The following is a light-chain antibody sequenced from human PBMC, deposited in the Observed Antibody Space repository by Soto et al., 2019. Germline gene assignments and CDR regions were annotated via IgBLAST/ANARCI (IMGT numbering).Light chain of an antibody. CDR1: QRVSSSY. CDR2: DAS. CDR3: QQYGNSPT. V-gene: IGKV3-20*01. J-gene: IGKJ1*01. Sequence: EIVLTQSPGTLSLSPGERATLSCRSSQRVSSSYLAWYQQKPGQAPRLLIYDASNRATGIPDRFSGSGSGTDFTLTISRLESEEFAVYSCQQYGNSPTFGQGTKVEIK.